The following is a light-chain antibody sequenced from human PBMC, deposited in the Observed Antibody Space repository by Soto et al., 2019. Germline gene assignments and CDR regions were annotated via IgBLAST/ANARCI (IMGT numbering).Light chain of an antibody. CDR2: DAS. Sequence: DIQMTQSPSTLSGSLGDRVAITGRASQSISSWLAWYQQKPGKAPKLLIYDASNLESGVPSRFSGSGSGTEFTLTISSLQPDDFATYYCQQYNSYPITFGQGTRLEIK. J-gene: IGKJ5*01. V-gene: IGKV1-5*01. CDR1: QSISSW. CDR3: QQYNSYPIT.